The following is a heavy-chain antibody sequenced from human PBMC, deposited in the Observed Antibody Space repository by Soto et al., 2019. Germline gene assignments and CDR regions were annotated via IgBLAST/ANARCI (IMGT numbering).Heavy chain of an antibody. V-gene: IGHV3-43*01. Sequence: EVYLVESGGAVVQPGGSLRLSCAASGFTFDDHNMYWVRQVSGKGLEWVSLISWDGETTYYADSVKGRFTIFRVNSKNSLYLQLNALTTEDSGLYYCASSQGDYWGQGTLVTVAS. CDR2: ISWDGETT. CDR3: ASSQGDY. D-gene: IGHD6-6*01. CDR1: GFTFDDHN. J-gene: IGHJ4*02.